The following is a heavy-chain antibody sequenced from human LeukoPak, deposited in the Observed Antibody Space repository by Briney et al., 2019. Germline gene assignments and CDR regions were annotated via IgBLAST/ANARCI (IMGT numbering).Heavy chain of an antibody. J-gene: IGHJ4*02. CDR1: GFTFSSYE. D-gene: IGHD6-19*01. CDR2: ISSSGSTI. Sequence: GRSLRLSCAASGFTFSSYEMNWVRQAPGKGLEWVSYISSSGSTIYYADSVKGRFTISRDNAKNSLYLQMSSLRAEHTAVYYCARDGSSVAGSILSFDYWGQGTLVTVSS. CDR3: ARDGSSVAGSILSFDY. V-gene: IGHV3-48*03.